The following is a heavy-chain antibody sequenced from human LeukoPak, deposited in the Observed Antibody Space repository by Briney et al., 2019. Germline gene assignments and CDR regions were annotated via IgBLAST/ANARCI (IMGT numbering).Heavy chain of an antibody. CDR1: GYTFTSYW. V-gene: IGHV5-51*01. CDR2: IYPGDSDT. D-gene: IGHD3-10*01. Sequence: PGESLKISCKTSGYTFTSYWIAWVRQMPGKGLEWMGIIYPGDSDTGYSPSFQGQVTISADKSISTAHLQWSSLTASDTAMYYCARVDGSGTYYYTFDYWGQGTLVTVSS. CDR3: ARVDGSGTYYYTFDY. J-gene: IGHJ4*02.